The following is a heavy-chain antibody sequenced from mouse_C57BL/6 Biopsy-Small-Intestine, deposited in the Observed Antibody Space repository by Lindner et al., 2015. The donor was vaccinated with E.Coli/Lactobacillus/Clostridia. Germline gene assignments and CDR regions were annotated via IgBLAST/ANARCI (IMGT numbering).Heavy chain of an antibody. J-gene: IGHJ1*03. Sequence: SVKVSCKTSGYTFTNYGVGWVRQAPGHGLEWMGWISTYNGNIQYAQSLQGRVAMTTDTSTRTAYMKLTNLRSDDTAIYFCARIRRRFQVNPFGYDDGDYTSFMDVWGKGTPVIVSS. V-gene: IGHV1S134*01. CDR1: GYTFTNYG. CDR2: ISTYNGNI. D-gene: IGHD2-2*01. CDR3: ARIRRRFQVNPFGYDDGDYTSFMDV.